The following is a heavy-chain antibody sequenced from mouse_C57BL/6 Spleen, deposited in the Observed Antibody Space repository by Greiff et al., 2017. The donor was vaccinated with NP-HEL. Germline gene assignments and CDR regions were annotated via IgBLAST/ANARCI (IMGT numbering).Heavy chain of an antibody. V-gene: IGHV5-4*01. D-gene: IGHD4-1*01. CDR3: AKDRTGTSYGFDY. J-gene: IGHJ2*01. CDR1: GFTFSSYA. Sequence: EVKLVESGGGLVKPGGSLKLSCAASGFTFSSYAMSWVRQTPEKRLEWVATISDGGSYTYYPDNVKGRFTISRDNAKNNLYLQMSHLKSEDTAVYYCAKDRTGTSYGFDYWGQGTTLTVSS. CDR2: ISDGGSYT.